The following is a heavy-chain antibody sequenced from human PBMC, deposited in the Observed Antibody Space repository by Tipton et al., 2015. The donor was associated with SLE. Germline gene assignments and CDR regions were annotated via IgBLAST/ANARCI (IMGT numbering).Heavy chain of an antibody. J-gene: IGHJ5*01. CDR3: ARFHLKSYYEFDS. Sequence: TLSLTCTVYGGSLSGYCWSWIRQSPGKGLEWIGEIYPTGRTDYNPSLMSRVTISVDTSQNQFSLRLTSVTAADTAVYYCARFHLKSYYEFDSWGQGTLVTVSS. D-gene: IGHD1-26*01. CDR2: IYPTGRT. CDR1: GGSLSGYC. V-gene: IGHV4-34*01.